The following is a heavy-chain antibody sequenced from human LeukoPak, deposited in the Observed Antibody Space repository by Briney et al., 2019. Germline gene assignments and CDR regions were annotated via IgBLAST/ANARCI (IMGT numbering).Heavy chain of an antibody. V-gene: IGHV4-30-2*01. J-gene: IGHJ4*02. CDR1: GGSISSGGYS. D-gene: IGHD6-19*01. CDR2: IYHSGST. CDR3: ARGMPSPIAVFDY. Sequence: SQTLSLTCAVSGGSISSGGYSWSWIRQPPGKGLEWIGYIYHSGSTNYNPSFKSRVTISVDTSKNQFSLKLSSVTAADTAVYYCARGMPSPIAVFDYWGQGTLVTVSS.